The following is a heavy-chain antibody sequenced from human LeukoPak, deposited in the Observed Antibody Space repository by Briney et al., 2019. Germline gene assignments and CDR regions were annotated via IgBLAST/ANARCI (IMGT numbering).Heavy chain of an antibody. CDR3: ARVKVPAAIHYWFDP. CDR2: IIPIFGTA. J-gene: IGHJ5*02. CDR1: GGTFSSYA. V-gene: IGHV1-69*13. Sequence: SVKVSCKASGGTFSSYAISWVRQAPGQGLEWMGEIIPIFGTANYAQKFQGRVTITADESTSTAYMELSSLRSEDTAVYYCARVKVPAAIHYWFDPWGQGTLVTVSS. D-gene: IGHD2-2*02.